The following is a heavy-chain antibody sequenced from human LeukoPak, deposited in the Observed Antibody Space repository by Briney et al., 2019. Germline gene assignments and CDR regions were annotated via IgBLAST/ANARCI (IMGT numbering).Heavy chain of an antibody. CDR3: ASVVGATPLDV. CDR2: ISSSGSYI. J-gene: IGHJ6*02. D-gene: IGHD1-26*01. V-gene: IGHV3-21*01. Sequence: GGSLRLSCADSGFTFSTYSLNWVRQAPGKGLEWVSSISSSGSYINYADSVKGRFTISRDNAKNSLSLQMNSLRAEDTAVYYCASVVGATPLDVWGQGTTVTVSS. CDR1: GFTFSTYS.